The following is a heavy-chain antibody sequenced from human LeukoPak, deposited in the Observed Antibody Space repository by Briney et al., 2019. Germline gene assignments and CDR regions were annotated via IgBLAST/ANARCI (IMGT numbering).Heavy chain of an antibody. D-gene: IGHD3-10*01. CDR3: ARQGVVRGVISHFDY. CDR2: ISSSGSTI. J-gene: IGHJ4*02. Sequence: PGGSLRLSCAASGFTFSSYEMNWVRQAPGKGLEWVSYISSSGSTIYYADSVKGRFTISRDNAKNSLYLQMNSLRAEDTAVYYCARQGVVRGVISHFDYWGQGTLVTVSS. CDR1: GFTFSSYE. V-gene: IGHV3-48*03.